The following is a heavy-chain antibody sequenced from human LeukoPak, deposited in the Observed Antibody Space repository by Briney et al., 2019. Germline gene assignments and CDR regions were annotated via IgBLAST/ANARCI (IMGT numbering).Heavy chain of an antibody. Sequence: SVKVSCRASGGTFSNYALSWVRQAPGQGLEWMGGIIPIFGTANYAQKFQGRVTITADESTSTAYMELSSLRSEDTAVYYCASSGSTEWYCSSSTSCYSYDYWGQGTLVTVSS. CDR1: GGTFSNYA. J-gene: IGHJ4*02. CDR3: ASSGSTEWYCSSSTSCYSYDY. V-gene: IGHV1-69*13. D-gene: IGHD2-2*01. CDR2: IIPIFGTA.